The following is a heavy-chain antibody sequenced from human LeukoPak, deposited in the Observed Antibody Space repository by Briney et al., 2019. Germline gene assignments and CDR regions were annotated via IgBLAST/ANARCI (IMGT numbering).Heavy chain of an antibody. CDR3: ARNENSGWGYFDY. CDR1: RFTFNSYA. Sequence: GGSLRLSCAASRFTFNSYAMSWVRQAPGSVKGRFTISRDNSKDTLYLQMNSLRAEDTAVYYCARNENSGWGYFDYWGQGTLVIVSS. D-gene: IGHD5-12*01. V-gene: IGHV3-23*01. J-gene: IGHJ4*02.